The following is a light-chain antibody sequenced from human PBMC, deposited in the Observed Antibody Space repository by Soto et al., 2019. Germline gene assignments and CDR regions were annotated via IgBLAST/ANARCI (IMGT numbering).Light chain of an antibody. CDR1: QSVSSN. J-gene: IGKJ1*01. Sequence: EIVMTQSPATLSVSPGERATLSCRASQSVSSNLAWYQQKPGQAPRLLIYGASSRATGISDRFTGSGSGTDFTLTITTLEPEDFAVYYCQQYGSSPRTFGLGTKVEI. CDR3: QQYGSSPRT. V-gene: IGKV3-20*01. CDR2: GAS.